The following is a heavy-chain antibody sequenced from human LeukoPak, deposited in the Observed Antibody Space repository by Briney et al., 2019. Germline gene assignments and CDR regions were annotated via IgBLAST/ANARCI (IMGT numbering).Heavy chain of an antibody. Sequence: GGSLRLPCAASGFTFDIFSMSWIRQTPGKGLEWLANIKEDGSEKSYVDSVKGRFTISRGNAKNSLYLEMNSLRAEDTAVYYCARDGGGTDYWGQGTLVTVSS. D-gene: IGHD3-16*01. CDR3: ARDGGGTDY. V-gene: IGHV3-7*03. CDR2: IKEDGSEK. CDR1: GFTFDIFS. J-gene: IGHJ4*02.